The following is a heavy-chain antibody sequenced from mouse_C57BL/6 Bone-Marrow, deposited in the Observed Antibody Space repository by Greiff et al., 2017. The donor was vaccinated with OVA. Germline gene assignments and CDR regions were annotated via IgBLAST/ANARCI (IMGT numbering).Heavy chain of an antibody. D-gene: IGHD2-4*01. Sequence: VQGVESGAELVRPGTSVKVSCKASGYAFTNYLIEWVKQRPGQGLEWIGVINPGSGGTNYNEKLKGKATLTADKSSSTAYMQLSSLTSEDSAVYFCARGDYDAYWGQGTLVTVSA. CDR2: INPGSGGT. CDR3: ARGDYDAY. V-gene: IGHV1-54*01. CDR1: GYAFTNYL. J-gene: IGHJ3*01.